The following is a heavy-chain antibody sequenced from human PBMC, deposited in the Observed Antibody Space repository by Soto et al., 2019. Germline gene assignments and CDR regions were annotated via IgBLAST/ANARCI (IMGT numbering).Heavy chain of an antibody. Sequence: QVQLVQSGAEVKKPGASVKVSCKASGYTFGSYGINWVRQAHGHGLEWMGWISEYNGDRNVAQKFQARVTMTTDTSASTADVELRSLRTADTAVYYIATDYSVNSQPDHWGQGTLVTVSS. CDR2: ISEYNGDR. CDR1: GYTFGSYG. J-gene: IGHJ4*02. D-gene: IGHD4-4*01. CDR3: ATDYSVNSQPDH. V-gene: IGHV1-18*01.